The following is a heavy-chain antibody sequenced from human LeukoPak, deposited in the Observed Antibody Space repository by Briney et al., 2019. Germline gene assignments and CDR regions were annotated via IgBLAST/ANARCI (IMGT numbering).Heavy chain of an antibody. V-gene: IGHV3-23*01. CDR3: AKDLHNASYCGGDCSPYYFDY. Sequence: PGGSLRLSCAASGVTLSSDAMSWVRQAPGKGLEWVSAISGSGGSTYYADSVKGRFTISRDNSKNTLYLQMNSLRAEDTAVYYCAKDLHNASYCGGDCSPYYFDYWGQGTLVTVSS. CDR2: ISGSGGST. D-gene: IGHD2-21*02. CDR1: GVTLSSDA. J-gene: IGHJ4*02.